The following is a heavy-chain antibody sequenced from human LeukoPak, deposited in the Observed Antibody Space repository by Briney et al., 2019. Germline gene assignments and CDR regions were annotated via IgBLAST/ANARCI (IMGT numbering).Heavy chain of an antibody. Sequence: PSETLSLTCTVSGGSISSSSYYWGWIRQPPGKGLEWIGSIYYSGSTYYNPSLKSRVTISVDTSKNQFSLKLSSVTAADTAVYYCARHLRPLRYFDWDPSGAFDIWGQGTMVTVSS. CDR2: IYYSGST. CDR3: ARHLRPLRYFDWDPSGAFDI. J-gene: IGHJ3*02. V-gene: IGHV4-39*01. D-gene: IGHD3-9*01. CDR1: GGSISSSSYY.